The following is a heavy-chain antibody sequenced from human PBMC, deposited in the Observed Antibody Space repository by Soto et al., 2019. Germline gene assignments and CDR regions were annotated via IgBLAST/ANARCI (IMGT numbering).Heavy chain of an antibody. CDR3: ARARLGGSYNWNYAFNIGFDY. CDR2: INHSGST. J-gene: IGHJ4*02. CDR1: GGSFSGYY. V-gene: IGHV4-34*01. Sequence: SETLSLTCAVYGGSFSGYYWSWIRQPPGKGLEWIGEINHSGSTNYNPSLKSRVTISVDTSKNQFSLKLGSVTAADTAVYYCARARLGGSYNWNYAFNIGFDYWGQGTLVTVSS. D-gene: IGHD1-7*01.